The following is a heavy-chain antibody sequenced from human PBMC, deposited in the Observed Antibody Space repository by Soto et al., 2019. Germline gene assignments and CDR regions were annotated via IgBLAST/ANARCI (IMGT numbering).Heavy chain of an antibody. J-gene: IGHJ4*02. CDR3: ARDDAAYSSSWYIDYFTS. CDR1: GYTFTSYY. V-gene: IGHV1-46*01. CDR2: INPSGGST. Sequence: ASVKVSCKASGYTFTSYYMHWVRQAPGQGLEWMGIINPSGGSTSYAQKFQGRVTFTGDTSAGTAYMELTSLTSEDTAVYYCARDDAAYSSSWYIDYFTSWGQGILVTVSS. D-gene: IGHD6-13*01.